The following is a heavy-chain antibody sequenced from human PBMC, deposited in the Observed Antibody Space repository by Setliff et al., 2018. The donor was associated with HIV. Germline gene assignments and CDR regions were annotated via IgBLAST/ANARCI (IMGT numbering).Heavy chain of an antibody. CDR1: GGTFGGYP. V-gene: IGHV1-69*13. D-gene: IGHD3-22*01. CDR3: ARLRNYDSSGYGDYYYYMDV. CDR2: INPIFGTT. J-gene: IGHJ6*03. Sequence: SVKVSCKASGGTFGGYPISWVRQAPGQGLEWMGGINPIFGTTHYAQKFQGRVTVTADESTSTAYMQLSSLRSDDTAVYYCARLRNYDSSGYGDYYYYMDVLGKGTTVTVSS.